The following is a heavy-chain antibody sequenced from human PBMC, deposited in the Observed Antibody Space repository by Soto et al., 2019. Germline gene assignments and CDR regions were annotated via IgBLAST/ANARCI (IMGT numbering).Heavy chain of an antibody. V-gene: IGHV5-51*01. CDR3: VRHGRSGGSSYTGWLDP. D-gene: IGHD2-15*01. Sequence: PGESLKISCQASGYTFTNYWIGWVRQMPGKGLELMGIIYPVESDARYSPSFQGQVIISADKSITTVYLQWSSLRASDSAIYYCVRHGRSGGSSYTGWLDPWGQGTLVTVSS. CDR1: GYTFTNYW. J-gene: IGHJ5*02. CDR2: IYPVESDA.